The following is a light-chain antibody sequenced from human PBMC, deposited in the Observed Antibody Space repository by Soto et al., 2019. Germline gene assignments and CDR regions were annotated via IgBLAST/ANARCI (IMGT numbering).Light chain of an antibody. CDR3: QQYNNWPRT. J-gene: IGKJ1*01. V-gene: IGKV3-15*01. Sequence: EIVITQSPCTLSLSPGERATLSCRASQSVSSDLAWYHQKPGQAPRLLIYGASTRATGIPARFSGSGSGTEFTLSINSLQSEDFAVYYCQQYNNWPRTFGQGTKVDIK. CDR1: QSVSSD. CDR2: GAS.